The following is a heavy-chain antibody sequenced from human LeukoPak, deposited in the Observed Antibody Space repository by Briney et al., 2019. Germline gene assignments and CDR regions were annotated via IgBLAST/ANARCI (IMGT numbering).Heavy chain of an antibody. CDR2: ISGSGGST. V-gene: IGHV3-23*01. CDR1: GLTFSSYA. D-gene: IGHD3-10*01. CDR3: AKDQVYYGSGRSDY. J-gene: IGHJ4*02. Sequence: GGSLRLSCAASGLTFSSYAMSWVRQAPGKGLEWVSAISGSGGSTYYADSVKSRYTISRDNSKNTLYLQMNSLRAEDTAVYYCAKDQVYYGSGRSDYWGQGTLVTVSS.